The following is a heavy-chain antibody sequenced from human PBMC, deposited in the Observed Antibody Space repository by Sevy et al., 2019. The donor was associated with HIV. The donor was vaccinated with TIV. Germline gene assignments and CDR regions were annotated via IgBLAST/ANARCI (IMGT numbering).Heavy chain of an antibody. CDR3: ANSRGRYEGSSWLYYYYLMDV. D-gene: IGHD6-13*01. CDR1: GFTFSRYG. J-gene: IGHJ6*02. V-gene: IGHV3-30*18. CDR2: ISNDGSDK. Sequence: GGSLRLSCAAAGFTFSRYGMHWARQAPGKGLEWVAVISNDGSDKEYEDSVKGRFTVSRDNSKDTVYLQMNSLRPEDTAVYYCANSRGRYEGSSWLYYYYLMDVWGQGTTVTVSS.